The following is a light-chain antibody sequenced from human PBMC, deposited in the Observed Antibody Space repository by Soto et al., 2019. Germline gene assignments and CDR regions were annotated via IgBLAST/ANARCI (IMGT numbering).Light chain of an antibody. V-gene: IGKV1-5*01. J-gene: IGKJ3*01. Sequence: DIQMTQSPSTLSASVGDRVTITCRASQSISSWLAWYQQKPGKAPKLLIYDASSLESGVPSRFSGSGPGTEFTLTISSLQPDDFATYYCQQYNTYSLFTFGPGTKVDIK. CDR3: QQYNTYSLFT. CDR1: QSISSW. CDR2: DAS.